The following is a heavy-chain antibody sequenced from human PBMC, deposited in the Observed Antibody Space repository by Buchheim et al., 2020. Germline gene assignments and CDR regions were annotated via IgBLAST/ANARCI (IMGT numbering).Heavy chain of an antibody. V-gene: IGHV3-73*01. Sequence: EEQLVQSGGGLVQPGGSLKLSCAASGFALTDSHVHWVRQASGKGLEWVGHIRIEGNNYATEYAASVKGRFTISRDDTKTTAYLQMNSLKTEDTAVYYCSRWLKLKGIDLWGQGTT. CDR2: IRIEGNNYAT. J-gene: IGHJ6*02. CDR3: SRWLKLKGIDL. CDR1: GFALTDSH. D-gene: IGHD5-24*01.